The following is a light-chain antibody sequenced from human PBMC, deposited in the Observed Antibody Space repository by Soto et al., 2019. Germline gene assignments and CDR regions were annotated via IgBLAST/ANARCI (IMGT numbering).Light chain of an antibody. CDR2: DVS. CDR3: SSYTTSNTRQIV. J-gene: IGLJ1*01. Sequence: LTPPASLFGSPWQSIPISFTRPSREICGYNYVSWYQHHPGKAPKLIIYDVSNRPSGVSIRFSGSKSDNTASLTISGLQPEDEADYHCSSYTTSNTRQIVFGTGTKV. CDR1: SREICGYNY. V-gene: IGLV2-14*03.